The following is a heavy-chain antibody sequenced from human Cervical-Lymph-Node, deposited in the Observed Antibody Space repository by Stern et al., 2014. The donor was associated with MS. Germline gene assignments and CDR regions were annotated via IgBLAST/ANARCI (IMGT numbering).Heavy chain of an antibody. CDR3: ARGQTYWYFDL. CDR2: LSTYSGDT. J-gene: IGHJ2*01. V-gene: IGHV1-18*01. Sequence: VQLLESGAEVKKPGASVKVSCKASGYTFFNYGISWVRQAPGQGLEWMGWLSTYSGDTNYAQKFQGRVTMTTDTSTTTAYMDLRSLISDDTAVYYCARGQTYWYFDLWGRGTLVTVSS. CDR1: GYTFFNYG.